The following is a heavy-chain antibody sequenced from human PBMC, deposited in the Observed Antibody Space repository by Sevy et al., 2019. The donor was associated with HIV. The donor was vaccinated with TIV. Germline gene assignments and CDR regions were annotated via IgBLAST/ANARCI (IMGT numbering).Heavy chain of an antibody. CDR2: ISTYNGYT. D-gene: IGHD6-6*01. CDR3: ARFSSSSAFDY. V-gene: IGHV1-18*04. CDR1: GYAFSNYG. Sequence: ASVKVSCKASGYAFSNYGINWVRHAPGEGLEWMGRISTYNGYTSFAQKLQGRVTMTTDTSTDTAYIELRSLRSDDTAIYFCARFSSSSAFDYWGQGTLVTVSS. J-gene: IGHJ4*02.